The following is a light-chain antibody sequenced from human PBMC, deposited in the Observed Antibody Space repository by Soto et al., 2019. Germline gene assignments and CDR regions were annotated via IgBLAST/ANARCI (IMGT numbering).Light chain of an antibody. V-gene: IGKV1-39*01. J-gene: IGKJ1*01. CDR1: QSISTC. CDR3: QQSYTFPWT. Sequence: DIQMTQSPSSLSASVGDRVTITCWASQSISTCLHWFQQQPGKAPKLLIFVASSLQSGVTSSFSGSGSGPDFTLTISSLEHEDFATYCCQQSYTFPWTFAQGTKVEIK. CDR2: VAS.